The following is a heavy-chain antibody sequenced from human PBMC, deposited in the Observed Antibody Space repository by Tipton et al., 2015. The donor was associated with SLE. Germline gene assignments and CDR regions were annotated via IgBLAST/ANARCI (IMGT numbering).Heavy chain of an antibody. CDR1: GFTFRTYA. CDR3: AKDQRQSLLFDS. J-gene: IGHJ4*02. V-gene: IGHV3-23*01. CDR2: IRSSGGST. Sequence: SLRLSCAASGFTFRTYAMSWVRQTTGKGLEWVSAIRSSGGSTFYAASVTGRFTISRDNSKNTLSLEMNSLRPDDTAVYYCAKDQRQSLLFDSWGQGTLVTVSS.